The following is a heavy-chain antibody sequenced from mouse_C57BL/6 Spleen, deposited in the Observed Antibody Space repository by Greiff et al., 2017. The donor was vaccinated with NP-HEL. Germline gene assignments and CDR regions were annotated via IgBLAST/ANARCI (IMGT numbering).Heavy chain of an antibody. CDR1: GFNIKDDY. CDR2: IDPENGDT. D-gene: IGHD1-1*01. Sequence: VQLQQSGAELVRPGASVKLSCTASGFNIKDDYMHWVKQRPEQGLEWIGWIDPENGDTEYASKFQGKATITADTSSNTAYLQLSSLTSEDTAVYYCTTGTTVVAYYYAMDYWGQGTSVTVSS. J-gene: IGHJ4*01. V-gene: IGHV14-4*01. CDR3: TTGTTVVAYYYAMDY.